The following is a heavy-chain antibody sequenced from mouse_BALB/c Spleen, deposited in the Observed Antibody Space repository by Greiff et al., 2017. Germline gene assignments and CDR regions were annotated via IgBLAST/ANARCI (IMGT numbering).Heavy chain of an antibody. V-gene: IGHV1-7*01. Sequence: VQLQQSGAELAKPGASVKMSCKASGYTFTSYWMHWVKQRPGQGLEWIGYINPSTGYTEYNQKFKDKATLTADKSSSTAYMQLSSLTSEDSAVYYCARGYRYGGYFDVWGAGTTVTVSS. CDR3: ARGYRYGGYFDV. CDR2: INPSTGYT. J-gene: IGHJ1*01. CDR1: GYTFTSYW. D-gene: IGHD2-14*01.